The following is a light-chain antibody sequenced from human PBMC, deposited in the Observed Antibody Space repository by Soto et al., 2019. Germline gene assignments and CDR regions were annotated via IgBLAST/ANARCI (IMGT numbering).Light chain of an antibody. Sequence: QSALAQPASGSGSPGQSITISCTGTRSDVGLYNYVSWYQQHPGKAPRRMIYDVSNRPSGVSNRFSGSKSANTASLTISGLQAEDEADYYCCSYAGSITHYVFGTGTKVTVL. J-gene: IGLJ1*01. CDR1: RSDVGLYNY. CDR3: CSYAGSITHYV. CDR2: DVS. V-gene: IGLV2-14*01.